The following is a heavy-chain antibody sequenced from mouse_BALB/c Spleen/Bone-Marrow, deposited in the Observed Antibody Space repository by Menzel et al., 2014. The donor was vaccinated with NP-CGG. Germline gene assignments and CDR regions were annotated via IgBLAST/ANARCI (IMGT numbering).Heavy chain of an antibody. Sequence: EVMLVKSGGGLVKPGGSLKLSCAASGFTFSSYAMSWVRQSPDKRLEWVAEISSGGSYTYYPDTVTGRFTISRDNAKNTLYLEMSGLRSEDTAMYYCASGDVYFAYWGQGTLVTVSA. CDR1: GFTFSSYA. V-gene: IGHV5-9-4*01. J-gene: IGHJ3*01. CDR2: ISSGGSYT. CDR3: ASGDVYFAY.